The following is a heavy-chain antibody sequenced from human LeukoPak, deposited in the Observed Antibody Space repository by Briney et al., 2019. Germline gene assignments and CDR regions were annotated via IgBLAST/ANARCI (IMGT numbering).Heavy chain of an antibody. CDR3: ASLGFCTGTRCLEDS. CDR1: GGSINNHY. J-gene: IGHJ4*02. CDR2: IHSTGST. D-gene: IGHD2-2*03. V-gene: IGHV4-59*11. Sequence: SETLSLTCTVSGGSINNHYWSWIRQPPGKGLEWIGYIHSTGSTHYNPSLKSRVTISVDRSENQFYLKVTSVTAADTAVYYCASLGFCTGTRCLEDSWGQGTLVTVAS.